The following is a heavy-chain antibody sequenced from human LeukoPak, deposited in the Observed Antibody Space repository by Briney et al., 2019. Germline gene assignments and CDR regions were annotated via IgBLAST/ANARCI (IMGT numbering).Heavy chain of an antibody. CDR1: SGSIRIRNYY. J-gene: IGHJ5*02. D-gene: IGHD3-22*01. CDR2: IYYSGNT. CDR3: ARHWVSSGTNWFDP. Sequence: SETLSLTCTVSSGSIRIRNYYWGWIRQPPGKGLEWIRSIYYSGNTYYNPSLESRVTISVDTSKNQFSLKLSSVTVADTAVYYCARHWVSSGTNWFDPWGQGTLVTVSS. V-gene: IGHV4-39*01.